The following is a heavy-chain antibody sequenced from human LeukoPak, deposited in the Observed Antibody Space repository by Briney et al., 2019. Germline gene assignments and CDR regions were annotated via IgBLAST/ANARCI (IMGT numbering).Heavy chain of an antibody. J-gene: IGHJ4*02. V-gene: IGHV1-18*04. CDR3: ARRAYYGDYGRGYFDY. CDR1: GYTFTSYG. D-gene: IGHD4-17*01. CDR2: ISAYNGNT. Sequence: ASVKVSCKASGYTFTSYGISWVRQAPGQGLDWMGWISAYNGNTNYAQKLQGRVTMTTDTSTSTAYMELRSLRSDDTAVYYCARRAYYGDYGRGYFDYWGQGTLVTVSS.